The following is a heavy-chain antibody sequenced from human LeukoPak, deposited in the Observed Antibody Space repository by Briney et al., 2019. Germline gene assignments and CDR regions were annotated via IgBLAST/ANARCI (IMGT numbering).Heavy chain of an antibody. CDR1: GYIFTTYY. Sequence: ASVNVSCKASGYIFTTYYIHWVRQAPGQGLEWMGILFPSGGSTNYAQKFKGRVSMTRDTSTRTVFMELSGLRSEDTAVYYCVRELSGGYFDYWGLGTLVTVSS. J-gene: IGHJ4*02. V-gene: IGHV1-46*01. D-gene: IGHD3-10*01. CDR2: LFPSGGST. CDR3: VRELSGGYFDY.